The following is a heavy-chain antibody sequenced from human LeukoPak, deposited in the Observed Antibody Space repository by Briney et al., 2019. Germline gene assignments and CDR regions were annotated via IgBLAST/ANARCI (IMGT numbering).Heavy chain of an antibody. CDR3: ARAYTYYYGSGSYYRVPDYFDY. Sequence: SETLSLTCAVCGGSFSGYYWSWIRQPRGKGLEWIGEINHSGSTNYNPSLKSRVTISVDTSKNQFSLKLSSVTAADTAVYYCARAYTYYYGSGSYYRVPDYFDYWGQGTLVTVSS. D-gene: IGHD3-10*01. CDR2: INHSGST. CDR1: GGSFSGYY. J-gene: IGHJ4*02. V-gene: IGHV4-34*01.